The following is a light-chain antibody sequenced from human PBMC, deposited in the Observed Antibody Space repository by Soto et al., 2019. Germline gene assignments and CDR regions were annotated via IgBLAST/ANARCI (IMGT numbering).Light chain of an antibody. CDR2: EVS. CDR3: SSYTASSTYV. CDR1: SSGVGGYNH. J-gene: IGLJ1*01. Sequence: QSVLTQPASVSGSPGQSITISCTGTSSGVGGYNHVSWYQHHPGKAPKVMIYEVSYRPSGVSSRFSGSKSGNTASLTISGLQAEDEADYYCSSYTASSTYVFGGGTKVTVL. V-gene: IGLV2-14*01.